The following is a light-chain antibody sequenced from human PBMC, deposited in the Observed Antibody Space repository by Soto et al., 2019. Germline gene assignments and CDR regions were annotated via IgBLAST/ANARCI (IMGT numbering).Light chain of an antibody. V-gene: IGLV1-40*01. CDR3: TSYTRNRNLL. J-gene: IGLJ2*01. CDR2: ANN. Sequence: QSVLTQPPSVSGAPGQRVTISCTGSSSNIGAGYDVHWYQQLPGAAPKLLIYANNSRPSGVPDRFSGSKSGTSASLAITGLQAEDEADYYCTSYTRNRNLLFGGGTKVTVL. CDR1: SSNIGAGYD.